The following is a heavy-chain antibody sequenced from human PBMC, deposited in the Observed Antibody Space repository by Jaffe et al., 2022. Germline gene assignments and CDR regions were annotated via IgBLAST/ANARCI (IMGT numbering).Heavy chain of an antibody. CDR1: GFTFDSDTSW. CDR3: ARNEV. CDR2: INPDGSSK. Sequence: EVQLVESGGGVVQPGGSLRLSCAASGFTFDSDTSWMSWVRQAPGKGLEWVANINPDGSSKYYVDSVKGRFTISRDNAKNLLFLQMNSLSAEDTAVYYCARNEVWGQGTMVTVSS. V-gene: IGHV3-7*05. J-gene: IGHJ3*01.